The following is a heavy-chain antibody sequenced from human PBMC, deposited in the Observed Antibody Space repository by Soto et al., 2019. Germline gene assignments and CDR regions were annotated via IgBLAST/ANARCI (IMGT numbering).Heavy chain of an antibody. CDR3: ALTFWFLRGPFDY. J-gene: IGHJ4*02. D-gene: IGHD3-3*01. Sequence: PGESLKISCNGSGYSFTIYWIGWVRQMPGKGLEWMGIIYPGDSDTRYSPSFQGQVTISADKSISTAYLQWSSLKASDTAMYYCALTFWFLRGPFDYWGQGTLVTVSS. CDR2: IYPGDSDT. CDR1: GYSFTIYW. V-gene: IGHV5-51*01.